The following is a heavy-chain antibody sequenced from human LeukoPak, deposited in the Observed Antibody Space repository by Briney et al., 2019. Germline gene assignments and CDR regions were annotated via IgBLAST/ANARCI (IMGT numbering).Heavy chain of an antibody. D-gene: IGHD3-22*01. J-gene: IGHJ4*02. Sequence: GGSLRLSCAASGLTSSSFAMRWVRQAPGKGLEWVSSVSGSGGATYYADSVKGRFTISRDNSKNTLFLQMGSLRVEDTAIYYCAKEGTYYDSSGYYTHWGQGTLVAVSS. V-gene: IGHV3-23*01. CDR3: AKEGTYYDSSGYYTH. CDR1: GLTSSSFA. CDR2: VSGSGGAT.